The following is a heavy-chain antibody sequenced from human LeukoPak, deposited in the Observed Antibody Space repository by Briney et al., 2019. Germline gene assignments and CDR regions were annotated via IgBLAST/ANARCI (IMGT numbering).Heavy chain of an antibody. D-gene: IGHD3-22*01. CDR1: GFTFRNYA. V-gene: IGHV3-23*01. CDR3: AKVATWLQGYFDY. J-gene: IGHJ4*02. Sequence: GGSLRLSCAASGFTFRNYAMSWVRQAPGKGLEWVSSISSSGGNTYYADSVKGRFTISRDNSKNTLYLQMNSLRAEDTAVYYCAKVATWLQGYFDYWGQGTLVTVSS. CDR2: ISSSGGNT.